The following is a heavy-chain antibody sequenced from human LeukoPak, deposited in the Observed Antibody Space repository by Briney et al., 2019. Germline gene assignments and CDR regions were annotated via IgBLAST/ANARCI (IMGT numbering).Heavy chain of an antibody. D-gene: IGHD6-19*01. CDR1: GFTFDDYA. V-gene: IGHV3-9*01. CDR2: ISWNSGSI. J-gene: IGHJ4*02. CDR3: AKGQWLDY. Sequence: QAGGSLRLSCAASGFTFDDYAMHWVRHAPGKGLEWASGISWNSGSIGYADSVKGRFTISRDNAKNSLYLQMNSLRAEDTALYYCAKGQWLDYWGQGTLVTVSS.